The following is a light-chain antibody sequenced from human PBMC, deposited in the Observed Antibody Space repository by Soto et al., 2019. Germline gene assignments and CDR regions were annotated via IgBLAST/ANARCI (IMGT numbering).Light chain of an antibody. Sequence: QSVLTQPPSVSEASRQRVTISCSGSSSNIGNNAVNWYQQLPGKAPKLLIYYDDLLPSGVSDRFSGSKSGTSASLAISGLQSEDEADYYCAACDDSLNRWVFGGGTKVTVL. J-gene: IGLJ3*02. CDR2: YDD. V-gene: IGLV1-36*01. CDR3: AACDDSLNRWV. CDR1: SSNIGNNA.